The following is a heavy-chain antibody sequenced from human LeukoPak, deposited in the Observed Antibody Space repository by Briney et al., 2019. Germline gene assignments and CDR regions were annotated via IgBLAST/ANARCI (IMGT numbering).Heavy chain of an antibody. V-gene: IGHV4-34*01. CDR1: GGSFSVYY. CDR3: ARLPSLEWLPDNDY. J-gene: IGHJ4*02. CDR2: INHSGST. Sequence: PSETLSLTCAVYGGSFSVYYWSWIRQPPGKGLEWIGEINHSGSTNYNPSLKSRVTISVDTSKNQFSLKLSSVTAADTAVYYCARLPSLEWLPDNDYWGQGTLVTVSS. D-gene: IGHD3-3*01.